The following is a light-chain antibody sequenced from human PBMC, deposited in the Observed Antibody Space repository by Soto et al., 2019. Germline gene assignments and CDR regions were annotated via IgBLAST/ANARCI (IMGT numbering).Light chain of an antibody. CDR3: QQYYNLPLT. V-gene: IGKV1-33*01. J-gene: IGKJ4*01. Sequence: DIQMTQSPSSLSASVGDRVTITCQASQDISNSLNWYQQKPGKAPKLLIYDASNLETGVPSRFSGSGSGTDFTFTISSLQPEDIATYYCQQYYNLPLTFGGGTKVEIK. CDR1: QDISNS. CDR2: DAS.